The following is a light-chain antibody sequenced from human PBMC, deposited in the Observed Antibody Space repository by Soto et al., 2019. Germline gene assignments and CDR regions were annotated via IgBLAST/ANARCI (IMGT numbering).Light chain of an antibody. Sequence: QSVLTQPPSVSAAPGQKVTISCSGSSSNIGGNSVSWYQQFPGTAPKLLIYDDDKRPSGIPDRFSGSKSGTSATLGITGFQTGDEADYYCGSWDSSLSAYVFATGTKATV. J-gene: IGLJ1*01. CDR2: DDD. CDR1: SSNIGGNS. CDR3: GSWDSSLSAYV. V-gene: IGLV1-51*01.